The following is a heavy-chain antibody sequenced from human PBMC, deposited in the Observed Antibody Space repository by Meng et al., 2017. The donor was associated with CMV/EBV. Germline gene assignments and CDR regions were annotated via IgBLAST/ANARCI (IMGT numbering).Heavy chain of an antibody. D-gene: IGHD1-26*01. V-gene: IGHV3-7*01. Sequence: GESLKISCAASGFTFSSYWMSWVRQAPGKGLEWVANIKQDGSEKYYVDSVKGRFTISRDNAKNSLYLQMNSLGAEDTAVYYCACGLYYYYGMDVWGQGTTVTVSS. CDR2: IKQDGSEK. CDR3: ACGLYYYYGMDV. J-gene: IGHJ6*02. CDR1: GFTFSSYW.